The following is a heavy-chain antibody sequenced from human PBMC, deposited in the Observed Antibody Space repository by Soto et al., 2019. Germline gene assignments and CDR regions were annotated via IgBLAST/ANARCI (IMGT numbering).Heavy chain of an antibody. Sequence: EVQLLESGGGLVQPGGSLRLSCAASGFTFSSYAMSWVRQTPGKGLEWVSAISGSGGSTYYADSVKGRFTISRDNSKNTLYLQMNSLRAEDTAVYYCSTWWGWIWYADYFDYWGQGTLVTVSS. CDR2: ISGSGGST. J-gene: IGHJ4*02. V-gene: IGHV3-23*01. D-gene: IGHD2-21*01. CDR1: GFTFSSYA. CDR3: STWWGWIWYADYFDY.